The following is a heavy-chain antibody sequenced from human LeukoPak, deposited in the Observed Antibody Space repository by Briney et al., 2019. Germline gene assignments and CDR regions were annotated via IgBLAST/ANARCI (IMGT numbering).Heavy chain of an antibody. Sequence: SQTLSLTCAISGDPVSSNSAAWNWIRQSPSRGLEWLGRTYYRSKWWNEYSVSVTSRISINADTSKNQISLQLNSVTPEDTAVYYCARGKDGNYNSPQHVFGFWGQGTMVTVSS. CDR1: GDPVSSNSAA. CDR2: TYYRSKWWN. CDR3: ARGKDGNYNSPQHVFGF. D-gene: IGHD5-24*01. V-gene: IGHV6-1*01. J-gene: IGHJ3*01.